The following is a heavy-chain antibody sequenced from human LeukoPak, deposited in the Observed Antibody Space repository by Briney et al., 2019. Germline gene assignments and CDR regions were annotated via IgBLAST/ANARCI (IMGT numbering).Heavy chain of an antibody. J-gene: IGHJ4*02. D-gene: IGHD4-17*01. Sequence: QSGGSLRLSCAASGFTFSNYEMNWVRQAPGKGLEWVSYVSTGGSTIYYAGSVKGRFTVSRDNAKNSLYLQMNSLRAEDTAVYYCARDTSDDYGDYYFDYWGQGTLVTVSS. CDR2: VSTGGSTI. CDR3: ARDTSDDYGDYYFDY. CDR1: GFTFSNYE. V-gene: IGHV3-48*03.